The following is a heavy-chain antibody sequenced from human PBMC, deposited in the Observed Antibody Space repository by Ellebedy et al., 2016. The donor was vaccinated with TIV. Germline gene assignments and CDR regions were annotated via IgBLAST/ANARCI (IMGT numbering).Heavy chain of an antibody. V-gene: IGHV1-3*01. D-gene: IGHD3-10*01. Sequence: KLQGRVTMTGDTTASTAYMELSSLTSEDTAMYYCARGSAEGRAFDYWGQGTLVTVSS. J-gene: IGHJ4*02. CDR3: ARGSAEGRAFDY.